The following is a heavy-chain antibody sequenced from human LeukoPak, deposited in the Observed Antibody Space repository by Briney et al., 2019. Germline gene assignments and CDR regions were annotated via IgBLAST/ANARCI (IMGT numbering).Heavy chain of an antibody. CDR3: ARLQDYYDSSGYTFWVDY. V-gene: IGHV3-11*01. D-gene: IGHD3-22*01. Sequence: GSLRLSCAASGFTFSDYYMSWIRQAPGKGLEWVSYISSSGSTIYYADSVKGRFTISRDNAKNSLYLQMNSLRAEDTAVYYCARLQDYYDSSGYTFWVDYWGQGTLVTVSS. CDR1: GFTFSDYY. CDR2: ISSSGSTI. J-gene: IGHJ4*02.